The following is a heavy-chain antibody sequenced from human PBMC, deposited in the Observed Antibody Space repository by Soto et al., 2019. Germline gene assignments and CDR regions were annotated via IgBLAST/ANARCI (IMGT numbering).Heavy chain of an antibody. J-gene: IGHJ4*02. V-gene: IGHV1-69*06. CDR2: IIPIFGTA. CDR1: GGTFSSYA. Sequence: SVKVSCKASGGTFSSYAISWVRQAPGQGLEWMGGIIPIFGTANYAQKFQGRVTITADKSTSTAYMELSSLRSEDTAVYYCARAGSSGWYGDDYWGQGTMVTVSS. D-gene: IGHD6-19*01. CDR3: ARAGSSGWYGDDY.